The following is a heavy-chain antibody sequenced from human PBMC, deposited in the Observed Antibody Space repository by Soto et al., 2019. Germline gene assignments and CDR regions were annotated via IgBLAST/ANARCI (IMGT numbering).Heavy chain of an antibody. CDR2: ISSSGGST. J-gene: IGHJ4*02. CDR3: AKARYYGDYGPYFDY. Sequence: EVQLVQSGGGLVKPGGSLRLSCAGSGFTFSAYTMNWVRQAPGKGLEWVSSISSSGGSTYYADSVKGRFTISRDNSKNTLYLQMNSLRAEDTAVYYCAKARYYGDYGPYFDYWGQGTLVTVSS. D-gene: IGHD4-17*01. CDR1: GFTFSAYT. V-gene: IGHV3-23*04.